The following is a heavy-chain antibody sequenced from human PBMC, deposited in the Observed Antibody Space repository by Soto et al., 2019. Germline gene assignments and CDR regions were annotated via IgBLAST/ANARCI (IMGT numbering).Heavy chain of an antibody. Sequence: QVQLVQSGAEVKKPGSSVKVSCKASGGTFSSYAISWVRQAPGQGLEWMGGIIPIFGTANYAQKFQGRVTITADESTSTANRERRGLRSEDPAVYYGGRENGDSSSPPPSFDYGGQGPLVPVSS. D-gene: IGHD6-6*01. V-gene: IGHV1-69*01. CDR1: GGTFSSYA. J-gene: IGHJ4*02. CDR2: IIPIFGTA. CDR3: GRENGDSSSPPPSFDY.